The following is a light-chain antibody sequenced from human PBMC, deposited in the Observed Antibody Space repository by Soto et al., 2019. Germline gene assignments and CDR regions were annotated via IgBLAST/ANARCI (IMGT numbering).Light chain of an antibody. Sequence: EIVLTQSPATLSLSPGERATLSCRASQSVISCYIGWHQQRPDQPPILLIDLSTTRATGLPAMCSSRWSGTLFTLTISGLHDDYVALYCCQHYQYSWTFGQGTKVDI. CDR3: QHYQYSWT. V-gene: IGKV3D-7*01. J-gene: IGKJ1*01. CDR2: LST. CDR1: QSVISCY.